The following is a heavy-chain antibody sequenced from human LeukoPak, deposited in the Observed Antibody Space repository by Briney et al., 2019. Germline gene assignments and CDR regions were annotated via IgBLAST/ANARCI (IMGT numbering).Heavy chain of an antibody. D-gene: IGHD3-22*01. Sequence: PGGSLRLSCAASGIRFSSYAMSWVRQAPGKGLEWVSAISGSGGSAFYADFVKGRFTISRDNSKNTLYLQMNSLRVEDTAVYYCAKKTGSGYYYVEVDYWGQGTLVTVSS. CDR3: AKKTGSGYYYVEVDY. J-gene: IGHJ4*02. CDR2: ISGSGGSA. CDR1: GIRFSSYA. V-gene: IGHV3-23*01.